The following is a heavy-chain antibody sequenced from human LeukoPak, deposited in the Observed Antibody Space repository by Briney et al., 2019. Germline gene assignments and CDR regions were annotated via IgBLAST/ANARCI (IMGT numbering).Heavy chain of an antibody. CDR1: GFTVSSNY. D-gene: IGHD6-13*01. CDR2: IYSGGST. V-gene: IGHV3-53*01. Sequence: PGGSLRLSCAASGFTVSSNYMSWVRQAPGKGLEWVSVIYSGGSTYYADSVKGRLTISRDNSKNTLYLQMNSLRAEDTAVYYCATSRSAAGYAFDYWGQGTLVTVSS. J-gene: IGHJ4*02. CDR3: ATSRSAAGYAFDY.